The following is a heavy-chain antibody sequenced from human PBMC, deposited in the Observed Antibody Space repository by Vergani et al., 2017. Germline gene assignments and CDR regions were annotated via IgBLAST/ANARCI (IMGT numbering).Heavy chain of an antibody. CDR3: ARERIGGDAFDI. CDR1: GGSISSYY. D-gene: IGHD3-16*02. V-gene: IGHV4-59*01. Sequence: QVQLQQWGPGLVKPSETLSLTCTVSGGSISSYYWSWIRQPPGKGLEWIGYIYYSGSTNYNPSLKSRVTISVDTSKNQFSLKLSSVTAADMAVYDCARERIGGDAFDIWGQGTMVTVSS. J-gene: IGHJ3*02. CDR2: IYYSGST.